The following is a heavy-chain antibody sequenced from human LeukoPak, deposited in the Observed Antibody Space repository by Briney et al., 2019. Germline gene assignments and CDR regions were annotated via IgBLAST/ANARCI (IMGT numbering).Heavy chain of an antibody. CDR3: ARRYNWNDELDY. D-gene: IGHD1-1*01. CDR1: GGSISSGSYY. Sequence: PSETLSLTCTVSGGSISSGSYYWSWIRQPAGKGLEWIGRIYTSGSTNYNPSLKSRVTISVDMSKNQFSLKLSSVTAADTAVYYCARRYNWNDELDYWGQGTLVTVSS. CDR2: IYTSGST. J-gene: IGHJ4*02. V-gene: IGHV4-61*02.